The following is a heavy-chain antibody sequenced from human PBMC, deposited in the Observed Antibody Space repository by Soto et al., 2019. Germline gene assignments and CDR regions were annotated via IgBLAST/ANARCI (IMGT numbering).Heavy chain of an antibody. Sequence: RASVKVSCKASGFSFTGYYIHWLRQAPGRGLEWMGWINAHSGGTEYAQKFQGRVTLTRDTSIATAYLTLTSLTSDDTALYYCAKDLTRQLAYWLDPWGQGTQVTVSS. CDR1: GFSFTGYY. J-gene: IGHJ5*02. D-gene: IGHD6-6*01. V-gene: IGHV1-2*02. CDR2: INAHSGGT. CDR3: AKDLTRQLAYWLDP.